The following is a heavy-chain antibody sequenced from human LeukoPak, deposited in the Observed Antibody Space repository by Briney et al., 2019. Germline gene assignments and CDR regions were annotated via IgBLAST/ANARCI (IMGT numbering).Heavy chain of an antibody. J-gene: IGHJ5*02. CDR1: GYSISSGFY. D-gene: IGHD1-1*01. V-gene: IGHV4-38-2*02. CDR3: ARGVLGRPFDP. Sequence: SETLSLTCTVSGYSISSGFYWGLIRQPPGKGLEWIGSIYHSGSTYYNPSLKSRVTISVDTSKNQFSLKLSSVTAADTAVYYCARGVLGRPFDPWGQGTLVTVSS. CDR2: IYHSGST.